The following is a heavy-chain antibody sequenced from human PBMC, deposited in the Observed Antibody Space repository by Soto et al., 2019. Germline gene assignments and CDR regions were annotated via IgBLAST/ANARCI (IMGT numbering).Heavy chain of an antibody. Sequence: GASVKVSCKASGYTFTSYYLHWVRQAPGQGFEWMGMIDPSGVTTRYAEKFQGRVTMTRDTSTSTVYMELSSLRSEDTAVYYCARLYVKRFDHWGQGTLVTVSS. CDR1: GYTFTSYY. J-gene: IGHJ5*02. V-gene: IGHV1-46*01. D-gene: IGHD3-16*01. CDR2: IDPSGVTT. CDR3: ARLYVKRFDH.